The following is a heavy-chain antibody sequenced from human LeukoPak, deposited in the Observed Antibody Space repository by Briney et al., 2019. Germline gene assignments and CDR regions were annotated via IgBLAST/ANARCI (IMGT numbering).Heavy chain of an antibody. CDR2: ICPGDSDT. Sequence: GESLKISCKGSGYSFTSYWIGWVRQMPGKGLEWMGMICPGDSDTRYSPSFQGQVTISADKSISTTYLQWSSLKASDTAMYYCATTRGEMAFDYWGQGTLVTVSS. CDR1: GYSFTSYW. V-gene: IGHV5-51*01. J-gene: IGHJ4*02. D-gene: IGHD5-24*01. CDR3: ATTRGEMAFDY.